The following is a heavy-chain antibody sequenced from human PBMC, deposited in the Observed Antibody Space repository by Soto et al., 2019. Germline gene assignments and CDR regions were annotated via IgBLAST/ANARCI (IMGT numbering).Heavy chain of an antibody. CDR3: ARHLNDYGDYDPLGY. CDR2: ISDSGTT. Sequence: SETLSLTCTVSGDSISSSSSYWGWIRQPPGKGLEWIAIISDSGTTYYNPSLKSRVTISVDTSKNQFSLKLSSVTAADTAVYYCARHLNDYGDYDPLGYWGQGTLVTVSS. V-gene: IGHV4-39*01. CDR1: GDSISSSSSY. J-gene: IGHJ4*02. D-gene: IGHD4-17*01.